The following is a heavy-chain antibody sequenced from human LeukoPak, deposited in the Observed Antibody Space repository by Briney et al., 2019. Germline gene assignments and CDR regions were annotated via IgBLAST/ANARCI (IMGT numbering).Heavy chain of an antibody. J-gene: IGHJ4*02. Sequence: SETLSLTCAVYGGSFSGYYWNWIRQPPGKGLEWIGEINHSGSTNYNPSLKSRVTISVDTSKNQFSLKLSSVTAADTAVYYCARAPSRSGYDDYWGQGTLVTVSS. CDR1: GGSFSGYY. D-gene: IGHD5-12*01. CDR2: INHSGST. CDR3: ARAPSRSGYDDY. V-gene: IGHV4-34*01.